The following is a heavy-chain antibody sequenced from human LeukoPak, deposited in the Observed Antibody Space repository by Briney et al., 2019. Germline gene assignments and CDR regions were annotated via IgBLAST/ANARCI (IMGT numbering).Heavy chain of an antibody. V-gene: IGHV3-23*01. CDR1: GFTFSSYA. CDR3: AKDLVFSRILSYDAFDI. Sequence: PGGSLRLSCAASGFTFSSYAMSWVRQAPGKGLEWVSAISGSGGSTYYADSVKGRFTISRDNSKNTLYLQMNSLRAEDTAVYYCAKDLVFSRILSYDAFDIWGQGTMVTVSS. CDR2: ISGSGGST. J-gene: IGHJ3*02. D-gene: IGHD3-9*01.